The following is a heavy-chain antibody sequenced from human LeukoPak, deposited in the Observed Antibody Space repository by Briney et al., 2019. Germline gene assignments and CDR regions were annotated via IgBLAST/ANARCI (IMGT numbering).Heavy chain of an antibody. J-gene: IGHJ3*02. D-gene: IGHD6-19*01. CDR1: GFTFSSYG. Sequence: GGSLRLSCAASGFTFSSYGMHWVRQAPGKGLEWVAVISYDGSNKYYADSVKGRFTISRDNSKNTLYLQMNSLRAEDTAVYYCAKDQGIAVGTDAFDIWGQGTMVTVSS. CDR3: AKDQGIAVGTDAFDI. CDR2: ISYDGSNK. V-gene: IGHV3-30*18.